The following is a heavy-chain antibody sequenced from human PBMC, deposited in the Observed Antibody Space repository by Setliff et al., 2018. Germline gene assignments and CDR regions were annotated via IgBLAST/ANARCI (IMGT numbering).Heavy chain of an antibody. D-gene: IGHD2-15*01. CDR3: ARAPLDYSSRAFDF. V-gene: IGHV4-59*01. CDR1: GDSINNFY. J-gene: IGHJ3*01. Sequence: SETLSLTCSVSGDSINNFYWNWIRQSPGTGLEWIGYIFSDGTTYYNPSLKSRVTMSVDTSKKQFSLSLSAVTAADTAKYYCARAPLDYSSRAFDFWGQGTMGTVS. CDR2: IFSDGTT.